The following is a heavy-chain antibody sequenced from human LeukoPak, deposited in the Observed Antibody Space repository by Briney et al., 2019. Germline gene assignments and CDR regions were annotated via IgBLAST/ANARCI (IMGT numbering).Heavy chain of an antibody. V-gene: IGHV3-11*01. Sequence: PGGSLRLSWAASGFTFSDYYMSWIRQAPGKGLEWVSYISSSGSTIYYADSVKGRFTISRDNAKNSLYLQMNSLRAEDTAVYYCARVRWAAQEMDVWGKGTTVTVSS. CDR2: ISSSGSTI. CDR1: GFTFSDYY. CDR3: ARVRWAAQEMDV. J-gene: IGHJ6*04. D-gene: IGHD5-24*01.